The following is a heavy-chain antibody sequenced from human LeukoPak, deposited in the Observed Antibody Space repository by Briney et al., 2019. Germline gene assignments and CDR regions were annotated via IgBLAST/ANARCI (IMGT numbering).Heavy chain of an antibody. V-gene: IGHV3-66*01. D-gene: IGHD4-17*01. Sequence: GGSLRLSCAASGFTISGFYMTWVRQAPGKGLEWVSVINSGGGTYYADSVRGRFTISRDNSKNTLSLQMNSLRAEDTAVYYCATTRYDAFDIWGQGTMVTVSS. CDR1: GFTISGFY. CDR2: INSGGGT. CDR3: ATTRYDAFDI. J-gene: IGHJ3*02.